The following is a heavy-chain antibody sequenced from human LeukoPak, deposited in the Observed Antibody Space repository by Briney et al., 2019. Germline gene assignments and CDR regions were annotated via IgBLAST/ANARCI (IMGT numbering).Heavy chain of an antibody. D-gene: IGHD1-26*01. CDR3: ARVSVGAVVDY. V-gene: IGHV3-48*04. CDR1: GFIFSSYS. J-gene: IGHJ4*02. Sequence: PGGSLRLSCAASGFIFSSYSMNWVRQAPGKGLEWVSYISSSSSTIYYADSVKGRFTISRDNAKNSLYLQMNSLRAEDTAVYYCARVSVGAVVDYWGQGTLVTVSS. CDR2: ISSSSSTI.